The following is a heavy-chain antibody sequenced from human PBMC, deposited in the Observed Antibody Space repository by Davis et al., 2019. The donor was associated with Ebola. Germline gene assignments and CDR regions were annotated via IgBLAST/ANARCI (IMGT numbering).Heavy chain of an antibody. Sequence: ASVKVSCKASGYTFTSYYMHWVRQAPGQGLEWMGIINPSGGSTSYAQKFQGRVTMTRDKSTSTVYMELRSLRSDETAVYYCARIHYDFWSGYYTPNWFDPWGQGTLVTVSS. CDR1: GYTFTSYY. CDR2: INPSGGST. CDR3: ARIHYDFWSGYYTPNWFDP. V-gene: IGHV1-46*01. J-gene: IGHJ5*02. D-gene: IGHD3-3*01.